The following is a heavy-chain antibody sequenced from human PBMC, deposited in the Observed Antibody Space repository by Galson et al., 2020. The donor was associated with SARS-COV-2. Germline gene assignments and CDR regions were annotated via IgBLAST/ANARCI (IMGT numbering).Heavy chain of an antibody. CDR3: ARSEHSSGWDDAFDI. CDR2: IWHDGSNK. D-gene: IGHD6-19*01. J-gene: IGHJ3*02. Sequence: GESLKISCAASGFTFSSYGMHWVRQAPGQGLEWVAVIWHDGSNKYYADSVKGRFTISRDNSKNTLYLQMNSLRAEDTAVYYCARSEHSSGWDDAFDIWGQGTMVTVSS. V-gene: IGHV3-33*01. CDR1: GFTFSSYG.